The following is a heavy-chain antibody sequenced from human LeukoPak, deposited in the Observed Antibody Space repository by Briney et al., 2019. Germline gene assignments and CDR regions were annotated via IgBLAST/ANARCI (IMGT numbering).Heavy chain of an antibody. V-gene: IGHV3-15*07. CDR1: GFTFSNAW. D-gene: IGHD1-7*01. Sequence: PGGSLRLSCAASGFTFSNAWMNWVRQAPGNRLDCVGRITSKTDGGTTDYAAPVKGRFTISRDDSTNTLYLQMISLKPEDTAVYYCTTGNWNYISDYYYYGMDVWGQGATVTVSS. J-gene: IGHJ6*02. CDR3: TTGNWNYISDYYYYGMDV. CDR2: ITSKTDGGTT.